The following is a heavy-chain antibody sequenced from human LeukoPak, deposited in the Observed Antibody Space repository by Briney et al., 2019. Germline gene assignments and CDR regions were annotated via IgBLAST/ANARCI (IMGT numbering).Heavy chain of an antibody. CDR2: ISGSGSTT. V-gene: IGHV3-23*01. Sequence: GGSLRLSCAASGFTFSNAWMSWVRQAPGKGLEWVSAISGSGSTTYYADSVKGRFTISRDNSKNTLYLQMNSLRAEDTAIYYCAKDVAYYYDSSGYSYYFEDWGQGTLVTVSS. CDR1: GFTFSNAW. D-gene: IGHD3-22*01. CDR3: AKDVAYYYDSSGYSYYFED. J-gene: IGHJ4*02.